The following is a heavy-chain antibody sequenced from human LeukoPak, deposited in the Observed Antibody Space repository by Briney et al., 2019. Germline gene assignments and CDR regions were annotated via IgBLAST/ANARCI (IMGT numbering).Heavy chain of an antibody. J-gene: IGHJ4*02. CDR3: ARDNGDFDS. V-gene: IGHV1-2*02. CDR2: INPDSGGS. CDR1: GYTFTGYF. Sequence: ASVKVSCQASGYTFTGYFMHWVRQAPGQGLEWMGWINPDSGGSNYAQTFQGRVTMTRDTSINTAYMELSSLRSDDTAVYYCARDNGDFDSWGQGTLVTVSS. D-gene: IGHD4-17*01.